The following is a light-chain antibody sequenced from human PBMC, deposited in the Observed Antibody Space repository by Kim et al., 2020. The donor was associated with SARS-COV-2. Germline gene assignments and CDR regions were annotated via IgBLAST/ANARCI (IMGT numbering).Light chain of an antibody. CDR3: QQSYVTPRT. V-gene: IGKV1-39*01. J-gene: IGKJ1*01. Sequence: ASVGDRVTITCRASQSINMYLNWYQQKPGRAPKLLIYTENTLQSGVPSRFSGSGSGTDFTLPISSLQPEDFATYFGQQSYVTPRTFGQGTKVDIK. CDR1: QSINMY. CDR2: TEN.